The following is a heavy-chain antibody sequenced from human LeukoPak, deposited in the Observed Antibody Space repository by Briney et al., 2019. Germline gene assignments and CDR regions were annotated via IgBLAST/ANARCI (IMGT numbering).Heavy chain of an antibody. J-gene: IGHJ6*02. CDR3: AKDGGTRVVVVVVAAGGMDV. CDR2: ISGSGGST. V-gene: IGHV3-23*01. Sequence: PGGSLRLSCAASGFTFSSYAMSWVRQAPGKGLEWVSAISGSGGSTYYADSVKGRFTISRDNSKNTLYLQMNSLRAEDTAVYYCAKDGGTRVVVVVVAAGGMDVWGQGTTVTVSS. D-gene: IGHD2-15*01. CDR1: GFTFSSYA.